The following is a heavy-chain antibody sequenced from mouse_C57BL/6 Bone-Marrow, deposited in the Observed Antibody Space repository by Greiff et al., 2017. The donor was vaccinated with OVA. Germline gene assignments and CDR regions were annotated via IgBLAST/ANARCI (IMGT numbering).Heavy chain of an antibody. CDR1: GYTFTDYN. V-gene: IGHV1-22*01. D-gene: IGHD1-1*01. J-gene: IGHJ1*03. CDR2: INPNNGGT. Sequence: VQLQQSGPELVKPGASVKMSCKASGYTFTDYNMHWVKQSHGKSLEWIGYINPNNGGTSYNQKFKGKATLTVNKSSSTAYMELRSLTSEDSAVYYCARSPLYYYGSSYVWYFDVWGTGTTVTVSS. CDR3: ARSPLYYYGSSYVWYFDV.